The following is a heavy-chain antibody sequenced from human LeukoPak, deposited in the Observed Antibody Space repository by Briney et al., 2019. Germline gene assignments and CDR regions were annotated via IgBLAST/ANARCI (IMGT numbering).Heavy chain of an antibody. Sequence: SETLSLTCTVPGGSISSYYRSWIRQPPRKGLEWTGYIYYSGSTNYNPFLKSRVTISVHTSKNQFSLKLSSVTAADTAVYYCARVQIGYSYGLFDYWGQGSLVTVSS. D-gene: IGHD5-18*01. V-gene: IGHV4-59*01. J-gene: IGHJ4*02. CDR1: GGSISSYY. CDR3: ARVQIGYSYGLFDY. CDR2: IYYSGST.